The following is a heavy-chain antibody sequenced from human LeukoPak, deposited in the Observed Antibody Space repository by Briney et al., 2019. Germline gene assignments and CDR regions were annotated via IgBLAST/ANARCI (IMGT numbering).Heavy chain of an antibody. D-gene: IGHD4-23*01. Sequence: ASVKVSCKASGYTFTGYYMHWVRQAPGQGLEWMGWINPNSGGTNYAQKFQGRVTMTEDTSTDTAYMELSSLRSEDTAVYYCASHGNDDAFDIWGQGTMVTVSS. CDR3: ASHGNDDAFDI. V-gene: IGHV1-2*02. CDR2: INPNSGGT. J-gene: IGHJ3*02. CDR1: GYTFTGYY.